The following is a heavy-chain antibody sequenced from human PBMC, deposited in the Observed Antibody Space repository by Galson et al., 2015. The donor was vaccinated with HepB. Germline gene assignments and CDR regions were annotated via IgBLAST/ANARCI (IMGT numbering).Heavy chain of an antibody. D-gene: IGHD6-19*01. CDR1: GFIFSSYG. CDR3: ARATASGWASQFDF. J-gene: IGHJ4*02. CDR2: ISGDGREK. V-gene: IGHV3-30-3*01. Sequence: SLRLSCAASGFIFSSYGIHWVRQTPGKGLEWVAVISGDGREKYYVDSVKGRFTISRDNSKNTLYLQMNSLRLEDTAVYYCARATASGWASQFDFWGQGTLVTVSS.